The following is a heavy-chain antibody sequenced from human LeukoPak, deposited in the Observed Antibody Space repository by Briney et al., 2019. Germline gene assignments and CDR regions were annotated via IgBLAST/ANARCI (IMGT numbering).Heavy chain of an antibody. Sequence: GGSLRLSCAASGSTFSNAWMSWVRQAPGKGLEWVGRIKSKTDGGKTDYAAHVEERFTIIRDDSKNTLYLQMNSLTTEYTAVYYCTTEATSICWAATHYYYSYMDVWGKGTTVTVSS. D-gene: IGHD2-15*01. J-gene: IGHJ6*03. V-gene: IGHV3-15*01. CDR1: GSTFSNAW. CDR2: IKSKTDGGKT. CDR3: TTEATSICWAATHYYYSYMDV.